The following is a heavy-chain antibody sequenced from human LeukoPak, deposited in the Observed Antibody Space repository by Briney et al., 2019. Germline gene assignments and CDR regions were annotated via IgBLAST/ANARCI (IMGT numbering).Heavy chain of an antibody. Sequence: ASVKVSCKASGYTFTSYGISWVRQAPGQGLEWMGWISAYNGNTNYAQKLQGRVTMTTDTSTSTAYMELRSLRSDDTAVYYCARDPPRIVVVVAATNYYGMDVWGQGTTFTVSS. CDR1: GYTFTSYG. V-gene: IGHV1-18*01. D-gene: IGHD2-15*01. CDR3: ARDPPRIVVVVAATNYYGMDV. J-gene: IGHJ6*02. CDR2: ISAYNGNT.